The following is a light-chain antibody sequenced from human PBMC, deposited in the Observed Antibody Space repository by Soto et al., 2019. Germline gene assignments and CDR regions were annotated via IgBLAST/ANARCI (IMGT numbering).Light chain of an antibody. Sequence: QSVLTQPPSASGTPGQRVTISCSGSSSNIGSNTVNWYQQLPGTAPKLLIYNNDQRPSGVPDRFSGSKSGTSASLAISGLQSEDEAVYYCAAWDDSLNGHVFGGGTKLTVL. CDR2: NND. J-gene: IGLJ2*01. V-gene: IGLV1-44*01. CDR1: SSNIGSNT. CDR3: AAWDDSLNGHV.